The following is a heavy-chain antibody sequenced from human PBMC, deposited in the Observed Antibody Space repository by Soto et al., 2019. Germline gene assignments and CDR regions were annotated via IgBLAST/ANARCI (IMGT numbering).Heavy chain of an antibody. Sequence: QVQLVESGGGVVQPGRSLRLSCAAAGYTFSNYGMHWVRQAPGKGLEWVGVIWYDGSNKYYGDSVKGRFTISRDTSKNTVYLQMNGLRVEDTAVYYWAREPYSNGWYGGFDYWGQGTLVTVSS. CDR3: AREPYSNGWYGGFDY. CDR1: GYTFSNYG. CDR2: IWYDGSNK. J-gene: IGHJ4*02. D-gene: IGHD6-19*01. V-gene: IGHV3-33*01.